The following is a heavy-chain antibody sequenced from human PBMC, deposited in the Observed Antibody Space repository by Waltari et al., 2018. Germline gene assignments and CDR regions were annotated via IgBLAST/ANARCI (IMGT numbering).Heavy chain of an antibody. CDR2: IYHSGST. CDR1: GYSISSGYY. CDR3: AAPGGEDYYYYMDV. V-gene: IGHV4-38-2*02. J-gene: IGHJ6*03. Sequence: QVQLQESGPGLVKPSETLSLTCTVSGYSISSGYYWGWIRQPPGKGLEWIGSIYHSGSTYYNPSLKSRVTISVDTSKNQFSLKRSSVTAADTAVYYCAAPGGEDYYYYMDVWGKGTTVTVSS. D-gene: IGHD2-8*02.